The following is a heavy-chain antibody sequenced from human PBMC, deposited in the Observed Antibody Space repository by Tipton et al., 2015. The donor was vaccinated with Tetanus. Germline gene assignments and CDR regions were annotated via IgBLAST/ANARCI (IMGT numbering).Heavy chain of an antibody. J-gene: IGHJ5*02. Sequence: TLSLTCAVYGGSFSGYYWSWIRQPPGKGLEWIGEINHSGSTNYNPSLKSRVTISVDTSKNQFSLKLSSVTAADTAVYYCARSVRSVLVVAATLNWFDPWGQGTLVTVSS. V-gene: IGHV4-34*01. CDR1: GGSFSGYY. D-gene: IGHD2-15*01. CDR3: ARSVRSVLVVAATLNWFDP. CDR2: INHSGST.